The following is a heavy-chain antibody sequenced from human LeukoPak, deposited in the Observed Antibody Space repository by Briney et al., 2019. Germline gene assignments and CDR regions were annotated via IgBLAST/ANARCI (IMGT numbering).Heavy chain of an antibody. CDR2: IYTSGST. D-gene: IGHD6-19*01. CDR3: ARGAAVAVLYGMDV. J-gene: IGHJ6*02. CDR1: GGSISSGSYY. V-gene: IGHV4-61*02. Sequence: SETLSLTCTVSGGSISSGSYYWSWIRQPAGKGLEWIGRIYTSGSTNYNPSLKSRVTISVDKSKNQFSLKLSSVTAADTAVYYCARGAAVAVLYGMDVWGQGTTVTVSS.